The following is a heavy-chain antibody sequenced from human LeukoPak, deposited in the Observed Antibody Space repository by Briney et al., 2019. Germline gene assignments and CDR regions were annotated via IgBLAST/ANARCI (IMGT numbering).Heavy chain of an antibody. Sequence: PSETLSLTCAVYGGSFSGYYWSWIRQPPGKGLEWIGEINHSGSTNYNPSLKSRVTISVDTSKNQFSLKLSSVTAADTAVYYCARGLLGVVSPKRYCSSTSCYSYYRGDYFDYWGQGTLVTVSS. J-gene: IGHJ4*02. CDR1: GGSFSGYY. D-gene: IGHD2-2*01. CDR2: INHSGST. CDR3: ARGLLGVVSPKRYCSSTSCYSYYRGDYFDY. V-gene: IGHV4-34*01.